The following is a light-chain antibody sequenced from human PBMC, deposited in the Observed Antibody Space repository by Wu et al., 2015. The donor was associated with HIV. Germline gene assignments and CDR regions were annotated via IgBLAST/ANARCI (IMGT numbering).Light chain of an antibody. Sequence: DIQMTQSPSTLSASVGDRVTITCRASQSVRSWLAWYQQKPGKAPKLLIYKASSLESGVPSRFSGSGSGAEFTLTISSMQSEDFAVYYCQQYNNWPRTFGQGTKLEIK. V-gene: IGKV1-5*03. J-gene: IGKJ2*01. CDR3: QQYNNWPRT. CDR1: QSVRSW. CDR2: KAS.